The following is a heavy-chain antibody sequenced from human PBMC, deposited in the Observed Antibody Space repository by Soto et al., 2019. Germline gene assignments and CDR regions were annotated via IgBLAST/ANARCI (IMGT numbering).Heavy chain of an antibody. CDR3: ARDHWDCSGGGCNPHQLNFFAMDV. CDR2: ISFDGNNK. J-gene: IGHJ6*02. V-gene: IGHV3-30*03. Sequence: ESGGGGVQPGRSKRLSCVVSGFTFNDYAIHWVRQAPGKGLEWVAVISFDGNNKFYTDSVKGRFTISRDRSKTTAYLQMNNLRAEDTAVYYCARDHWDCSGGGCNPHQLNFFAMDVWGQGTTVTASS. CDR1: GFTFNDYA. D-gene: IGHD2-15*01.